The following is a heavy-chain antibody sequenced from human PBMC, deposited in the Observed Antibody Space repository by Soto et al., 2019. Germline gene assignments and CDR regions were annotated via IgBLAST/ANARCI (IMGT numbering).Heavy chain of an antibody. D-gene: IGHD4-17*01. Sequence: ASVKVSCKASGYIFTGYYIHWVRPAPGQGLEWLGGVNPHSGDTNYDQKFQGRVTMTRDTSITTAYMELSRLTSDDTAIYYCARRFLRYGDYDDYWGQGTPVTVSS. J-gene: IGHJ4*02. CDR3: ARRFLRYGDYDDY. CDR2: VNPHSGDT. V-gene: IGHV1-2*02. CDR1: GYIFTGYY.